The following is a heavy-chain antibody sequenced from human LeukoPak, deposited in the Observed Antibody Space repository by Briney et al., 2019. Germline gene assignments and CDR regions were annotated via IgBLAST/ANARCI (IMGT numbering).Heavy chain of an antibody. Sequence: SETLSLTCTASGFSISSYDWSWIRQAPGKGLEWIGDIYYRGSTNYNPSLMSGVIIAIDTSNKQVLQKRSTGPRADTAVYYCARGKMDFDYWGQGAPVTVAS. CDR1: GFSISSYD. CDR2: IYYRGST. CDR3: ARGKMDFDY. D-gene: IGHD5-24*01. V-gene: IGHV4-59*01. J-gene: IGHJ4*02.